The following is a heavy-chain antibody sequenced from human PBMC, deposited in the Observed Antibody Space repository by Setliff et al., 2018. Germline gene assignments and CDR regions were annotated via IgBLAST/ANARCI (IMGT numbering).Heavy chain of an antibody. J-gene: IGHJ4*02. CDR2: IHQDGSER. Sequence: PGGSLRLSCAASGFDFKTHWMDWARQAPGKGLEWVANIHQDGSERHYVDSVKGRFTISRDNAKNSLFLQMNILEVEDTAVYYCVRDWASGDDHWGRGTLVTVSS. CDR1: GFDFKTHW. CDR3: VRDWASGDDH. D-gene: IGHD3-10*01. V-gene: IGHV3-7*01.